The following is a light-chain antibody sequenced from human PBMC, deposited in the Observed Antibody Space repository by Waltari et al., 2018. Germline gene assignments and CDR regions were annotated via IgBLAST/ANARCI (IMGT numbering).Light chain of an antibody. Sequence: DIQMTQSPSSLSASVGDRVTITCQASQGISNFLNWYQQKPGKAPKLLIYDASNLESGVPSRFTGSGSGSGFTLTISSPQPEDIATYYCQQFNELPLTFGGGTKVEIK. J-gene: IGKJ4*01. CDR2: DAS. CDR1: QGISNF. CDR3: QQFNELPLT. V-gene: IGKV1-33*01.